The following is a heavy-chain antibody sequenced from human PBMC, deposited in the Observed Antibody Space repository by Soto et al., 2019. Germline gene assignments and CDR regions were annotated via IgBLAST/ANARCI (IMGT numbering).Heavy chain of an antibody. CDR3: ARGGYNWNYFDY. CDR1: GGSVSDKTYY. D-gene: IGHD1-20*01. Sequence: SETLSLTCSVSGGSVSDKTYYWSWIRQPPGKRLEWIGYVYYSGTTNYNPSLKSRVTISVDTSKNQFSLKLSSVTAADTAVYYCARGGYNWNYFDYWGQGTLVTVSS. V-gene: IGHV4-61*01. CDR2: VYYSGTT. J-gene: IGHJ4*02.